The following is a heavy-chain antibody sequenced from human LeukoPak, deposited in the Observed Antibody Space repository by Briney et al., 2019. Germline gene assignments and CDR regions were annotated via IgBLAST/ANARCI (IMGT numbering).Heavy chain of an antibody. D-gene: IGHD2-21*02. CDR3: ARARAETAARDY. J-gene: IGHJ4*02. Sequence: PSETLSLTCSVSGGSISGYHWSWIRQPPGKGLEWIGYIYYSGSSGSTNYNPSLKSRVTISVDTSKNQFSLKLSSVTAADTAVYYCARARAETAARDYWGQGTLVTVSS. CDR1: GGSISGYH. CDR2: IYYSGSSGST. V-gene: IGHV4-59*01.